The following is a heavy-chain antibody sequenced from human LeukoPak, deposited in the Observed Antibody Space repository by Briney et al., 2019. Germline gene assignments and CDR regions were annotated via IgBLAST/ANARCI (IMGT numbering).Heavy chain of an antibody. CDR1: GFTFSSYG. D-gene: IGHD2-2*01. V-gene: IGHV3-30*02. J-gene: IGHJ4*02. CDR2: IRYDGSNK. Sequence: GGSLRLSCAASGFTFSSYGMHWVRQAPGKGLEWVAFIRYDGSNKYYADSVKGRFTISRDNSKNTLYLQMNSLRAEDTAVYYCTKEQDIVVIPADYWGQGTLVTVSS. CDR3: TKEQDIVVIPADY.